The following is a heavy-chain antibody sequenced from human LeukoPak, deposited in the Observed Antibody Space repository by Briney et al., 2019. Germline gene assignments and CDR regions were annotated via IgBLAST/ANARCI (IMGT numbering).Heavy chain of an antibody. CDR3: AKDVREYSYGLFDY. CDR2: ISSSGSAI. V-gene: IGHV3-48*03. D-gene: IGHD5-18*01. J-gene: IGHJ4*02. Sequence: GGSLRLSCAASEITFSDYAMTWVRQAPGKGLEWVSYISSSGSAIYYADSVKGRFTISTDNAKNSLYLQMNSLRAEDTAVYYCAKDVREYSYGLFDYWGQGTLVTVSS. CDR1: EITFSDYA.